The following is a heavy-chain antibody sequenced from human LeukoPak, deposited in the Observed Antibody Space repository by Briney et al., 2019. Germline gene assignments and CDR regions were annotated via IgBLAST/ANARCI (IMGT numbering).Heavy chain of an antibody. CDR3: AGYGSGSYYKAFDF. Sequence: SETLSLTCTVSGDSISSSYWSWIRQPPGKGLEWIGYVYYTGSSYYNPSLKSRATTSIDMSKNQFSLKLTSMTAADTAVYYCAGYGSGSYYKAFDFWGQGILVTVSS. J-gene: IGHJ4*02. CDR1: GDSISSSY. CDR2: VYYTGSS. D-gene: IGHD3-10*01. V-gene: IGHV4-59*01.